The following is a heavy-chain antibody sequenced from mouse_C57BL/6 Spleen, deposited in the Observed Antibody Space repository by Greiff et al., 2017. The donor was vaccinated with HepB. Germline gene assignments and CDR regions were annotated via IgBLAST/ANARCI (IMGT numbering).Heavy chain of an antibody. CDR1: GYTFTSYG. CDR3: ASGDYYGSSYSDY. J-gene: IGHJ2*01. CDR2: IYPRSGNT. D-gene: IGHD1-1*01. V-gene: IGHV1-81*01. Sequence: QVHVKQSGAELARPGASVKLSCKASGYTFTSYGISWVKQRTGQGLEWIGEIYPRSGNTYYNEKFKGKATLTADKSSSTAYMELRSLTSEDSAVYFYASGDYYGSSYSDYWGQGTTLTVSS.